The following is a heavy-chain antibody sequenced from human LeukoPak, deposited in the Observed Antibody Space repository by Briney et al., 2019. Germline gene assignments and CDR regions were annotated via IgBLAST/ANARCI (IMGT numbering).Heavy chain of an antibody. J-gene: IGHJ6*03. V-gene: IGHV1-18*01. CDR3: ARAAGVPAAISGYYYYYYMDV. Sequence: GASVKVSCKASGYTFTNYDINWVRQATGQGLEWMGWISAYNGNTNYAQKLQGRVTMTTDTSTSTAYMELRSLRSDDTAVYYCARAAGVPAAISGYYYYYYMDVWGKETTVTVSS. CDR2: ISAYNGNT. CDR1: GYTFTNYD. D-gene: IGHD2-2*01.